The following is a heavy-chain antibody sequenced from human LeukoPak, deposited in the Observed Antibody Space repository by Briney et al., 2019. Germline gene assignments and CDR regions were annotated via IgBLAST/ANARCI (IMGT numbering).Heavy chain of an antibody. CDR2: IQQYEREK. V-gene: IGHV3-7*01. CDR1: GFHLRNYW. J-gene: IGHJ4*02. CDR3: ARHYVGPNIVVVRALDY. Sequence: GGSLSLSCAASGFHLRNYWMSWVRQAPGKGVEWVANIQQYEREKLYTNPVKGRFTVSTDNAKNSPYLQMNGLRAEDTAVYYCARHYVGPNIVVVRALDYWGQGTLVTVSS. D-gene: IGHD2-2*01.